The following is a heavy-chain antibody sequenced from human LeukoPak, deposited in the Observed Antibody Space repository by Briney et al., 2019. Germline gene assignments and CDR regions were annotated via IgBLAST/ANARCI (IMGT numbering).Heavy chain of an antibody. J-gene: IGHJ3*02. V-gene: IGHV1-18*01. CDR3: ATDIVVVSAAIVMAFDI. CDR2: ISAYSGNT. CDR1: GYTFTSYG. D-gene: IGHD2-2*01. Sequence: ASVKVSCKASGYTFTSYGISWVRQAPGQGLEWMGLISAYSGNTNFAQKLQGRVTMTTDTSTSTAYMELSSLRSEDTAVYYCATDIVVVSAAIVMAFDIWGRGTMVTVSS.